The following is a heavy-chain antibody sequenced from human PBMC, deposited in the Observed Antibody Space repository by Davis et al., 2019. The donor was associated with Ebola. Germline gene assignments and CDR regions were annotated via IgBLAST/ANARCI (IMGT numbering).Heavy chain of an antibody. V-gene: IGHV3-33*08. J-gene: IGHJ3*02. D-gene: IGHD4-11*01. CDR2: IWYDGSNK. CDR3: ARDSRLQWLYNAFDI. CDR1: GFTFSSYA. Sequence: GESLKISCAASGFTFSSYAMHWVRQAPGKGLEWVAAIWYDGSNKYYADSVKGRFTISRDNSKNTLYLQMNSLRAEDTAVYYCARDSRLQWLYNAFDIWGQGTMVTVSS.